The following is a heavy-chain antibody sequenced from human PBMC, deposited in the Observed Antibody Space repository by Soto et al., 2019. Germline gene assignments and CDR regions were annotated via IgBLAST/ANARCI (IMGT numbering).Heavy chain of an antibody. CDR1: GGSFSTYY. J-gene: IGHJ3*02. CDR2: INHSGSN. Sequence: QLQQWGAGLLKPSETLSLTCVVSGGSFSTYYYNWIRQSPGKGLEWIGEINHSGSNNYSPSLKSRSTMSIGTAKNQFSLKLTSVTAADTAVYYCARGGSNDWQVAFDIWGQGTMVTVSS. V-gene: IGHV4-34*01. CDR3: ARGGSNDWQVAFDI. D-gene: IGHD3-9*01.